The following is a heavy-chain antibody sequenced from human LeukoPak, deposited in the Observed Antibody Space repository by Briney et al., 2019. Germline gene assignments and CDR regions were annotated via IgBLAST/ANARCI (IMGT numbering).Heavy chain of an antibody. J-gene: IGHJ5*02. CDR1: GFTFSSYA. CDR3: ARGYSSSWSPGRFDP. V-gene: IGHV3-30*01. D-gene: IGHD6-13*01. CDR2: ISYDGSNK. Sequence: AGGSLRLSCAASGFTFSSYAMHWVRQAPGKGLEWVAVISYDGSNKYYADSVKGRFTISRDNSKNTLYLRMNSLRAEGTAVYYCARGYSSSWSPGRFDPWGQGTLVTVSS.